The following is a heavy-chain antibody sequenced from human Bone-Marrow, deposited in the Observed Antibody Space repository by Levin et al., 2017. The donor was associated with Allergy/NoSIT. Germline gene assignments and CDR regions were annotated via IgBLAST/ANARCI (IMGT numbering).Heavy chain of an antibody. D-gene: IGHD3-10*01. CDR2: IKQDGSEK. CDR3: ARENPFFTMVQGVDY. CDR1: GFTFSSYW. V-gene: IGHV3-7*03. Sequence: PGGSLRLSCAASGFTFSSYWMSWVRQAPGKGLEWVANIKQDGSEKYYVDSVKGRFTISRDNAKNSLYLQMNSLRAEDTAVYYCARENPFFTMVQGVDYWGQGTLVTVSS. J-gene: IGHJ4*02.